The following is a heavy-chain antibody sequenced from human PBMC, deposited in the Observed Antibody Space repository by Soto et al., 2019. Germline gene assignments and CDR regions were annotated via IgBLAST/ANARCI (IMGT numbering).Heavy chain of an antibody. CDR1: GFPFAPST. D-gene: IGHD2-21*02. CDR2: ISVSVGRT. V-gene: IGHV3-23*01. J-gene: IGHJ4*02. CDR3: AKRDVPHSTSNAYFYDH. Sequence: RRLSCGVSGFPFAPSTMSWVRQAPGKGLEWVSTISVSVGRTYSADSVQGRFTVSSDISDNTLFLRMTSLTADDTAVYFCAKRDVPHSTSNAYFYDHWGRGVLVTVSP.